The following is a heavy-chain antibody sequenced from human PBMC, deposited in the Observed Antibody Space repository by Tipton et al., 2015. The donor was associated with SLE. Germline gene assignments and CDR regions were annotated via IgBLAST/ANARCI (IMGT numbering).Heavy chain of an antibody. J-gene: IGHJ4*02. CDR3: AGDRSFGDEETLEF. CDR1: GFTVSRNY. CDR2: IYTGGNT. Sequence: GSLRLSCAAAGFTVSRNYMSWVRQAPGKGLEWVSVIYTGGNTYYAGSVMGRFTISRDNSKNTLYLQMNSLRAEDTAVYYCAGDRSFGDEETLEFCGQGTLVTVSS. V-gene: IGHV3-66*01. D-gene: IGHD3-3*01.